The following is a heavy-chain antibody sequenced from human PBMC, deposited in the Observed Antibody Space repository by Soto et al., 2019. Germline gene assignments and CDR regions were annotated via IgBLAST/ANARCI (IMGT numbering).Heavy chain of an antibody. V-gene: IGHV1-8*01. J-gene: IGHJ4*02. CDR3: ARALGVFDSSGYLIDY. CDR1: GYTFTSYD. CDR2: MNPNSGNT. D-gene: IGHD3-22*01. Sequence: QVPLVQSGAEVKKPGASVKVSCKASGYTFTSYDINWVRQATGQGLEWRGWMNPNSGNTGYAQKFQGRVTMTRNTSISTAYMELSSLRSEDTAVYYCARALGVFDSSGYLIDYWGQGTLVTVSS.